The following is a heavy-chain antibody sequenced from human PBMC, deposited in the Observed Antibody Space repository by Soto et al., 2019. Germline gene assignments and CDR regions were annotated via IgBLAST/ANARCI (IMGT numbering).Heavy chain of an antibody. D-gene: IGHD1-26*01. Sequence: ASVKVSCKASGYTFTSYAMHWVRQAPGQRLEWMGWINAGNGNTKYSQKFQGRVTITRDTSASTAYMELSSLRSEDTAVYYCATSVRVVGASYYYYGMDVWGQGTTVTVSS. V-gene: IGHV1-3*01. CDR3: ATSVRVVGASYYYYGMDV. CDR1: GYTFTSYA. J-gene: IGHJ6*02. CDR2: INAGNGNT.